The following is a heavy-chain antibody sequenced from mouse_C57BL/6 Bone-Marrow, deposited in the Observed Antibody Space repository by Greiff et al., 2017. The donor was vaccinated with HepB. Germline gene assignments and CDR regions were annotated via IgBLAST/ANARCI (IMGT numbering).Heavy chain of an antibody. V-gene: IGHV14-2*01. Sequence: VQLQQSGAELVKPGASVKLSCTASGFNIKDYYMHCVKQRTEQGLEWIGRIDPEDGETKYAPKFQGKATITADTSSNTAYLQLSSLTSEDTAVYYCASDLLWSYWYFDVWGTGTTVTVSS. CDR1: GFNIKDYY. D-gene: IGHD2-1*01. J-gene: IGHJ1*03. CDR3: ASDLLWSYWYFDV. CDR2: IDPEDGET.